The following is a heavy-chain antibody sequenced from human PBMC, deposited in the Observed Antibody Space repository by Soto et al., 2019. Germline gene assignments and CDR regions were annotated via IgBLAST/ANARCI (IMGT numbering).Heavy chain of an antibody. Sequence: GGSLRLSCAASGFTFSSYGMHWVRQAPGKGLEWVAVISYDGSNKYYADSVKGRFTISRDNSKNTLYLQMNSLRAEDTAVYYCAKEASSGCIDYWGQGTLVTVSS. D-gene: IGHD6-19*01. CDR2: ISYDGSNK. J-gene: IGHJ4*02. CDR3: AKEASSGCIDY. V-gene: IGHV3-30*18. CDR1: GFTFSSYG.